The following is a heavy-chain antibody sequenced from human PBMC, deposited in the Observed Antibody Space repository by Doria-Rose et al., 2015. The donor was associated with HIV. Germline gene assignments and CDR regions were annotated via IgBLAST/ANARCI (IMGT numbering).Heavy chain of an antibody. CDR1: GVSLSSPGMG. CDR2: IFSDDER. Sequence: QITLKESGPVLVKPTETLTLTCTVSGVSLSSPGMGVSSIRQPPGKALEWLANIFSDDERSYKTSLKSRLTISRGTSKSQVVLTMTDMDPVDTATYYCARIKSSRWYHKYYFDFWGQGTLVIVSA. J-gene: IGHJ4*02. D-gene: IGHD6-13*01. V-gene: IGHV2-26*01. CDR3: ARIKSSRWYHKYYFDF.